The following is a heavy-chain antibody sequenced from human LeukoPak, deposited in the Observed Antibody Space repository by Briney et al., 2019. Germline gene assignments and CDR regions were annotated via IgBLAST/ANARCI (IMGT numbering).Heavy chain of an antibody. CDR2: ISSSGSTI. CDR3: AREPGIAVAGYYYYYMDV. CDR1: EFIFNSYA. Sequence: GGSLRLSCAASEFIFNSYAMHWVRQAPGKGLERVSYISSSGSTIYYADSVKGRFTISRDNAKNSLYLQMNSLRAEDTAVYYCAREPGIAVAGYYYYYMDVWGKGTTVTISS. D-gene: IGHD6-19*01. V-gene: IGHV3-48*04. J-gene: IGHJ6*03.